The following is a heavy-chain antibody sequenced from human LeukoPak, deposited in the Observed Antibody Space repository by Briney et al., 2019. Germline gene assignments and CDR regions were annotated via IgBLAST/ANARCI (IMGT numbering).Heavy chain of an antibody. D-gene: IGHD6-13*01. Sequence: PGTSLRLSCAASGFTFTTYGMHWVRQSPGKGLEWVALITYDGYYKYYSDSVKGRFTISSDTSKNSLYLQMNSLRDEDTAVYYCARVAYSSSWYYFDYWGQGSLVTVSS. J-gene: IGHJ4*02. CDR3: ARVAYSSSWYYFDY. V-gene: IGHV3-30*03. CDR1: GFTFTTYG. CDR2: ITYDGYYK.